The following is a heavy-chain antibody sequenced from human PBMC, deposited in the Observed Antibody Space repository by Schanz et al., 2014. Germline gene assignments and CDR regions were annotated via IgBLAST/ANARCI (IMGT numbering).Heavy chain of an antibody. V-gene: IGHV3-48*01. CDR1: GFTFSDYW. CDR3: ARSRSGFYFDY. J-gene: IGHJ4*02. D-gene: IGHD6-25*01. CDR2: ISGGGGTT. Sequence: EVQLVESGGGLVQPGGSLRLSCTASGFTFSDYWMSWVRQAPGKGLEWVSAISGGGGTTYYADSVKGRFTMSRDNAKNSLYLQMNSLRAEDTAVYCCARSRSGFYFDYWGQGTLVTVSS.